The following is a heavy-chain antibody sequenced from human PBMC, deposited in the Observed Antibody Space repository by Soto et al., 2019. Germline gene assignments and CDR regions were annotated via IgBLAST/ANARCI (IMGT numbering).Heavy chain of an antibody. Sequence: GASVKVSCKASGGTFSSYTISWVRQAPGQGLERMGRIIPILGIANYAQKFQGRVTITADKSTSTAYMELSSLRSEDTAVYYCARAPPMLAYCGGDCYWDGAFDIWGQGTMVTVSS. CDR2: IIPILGIA. J-gene: IGHJ3*02. D-gene: IGHD2-21*01. V-gene: IGHV1-69*02. CDR1: GGTFSSYT. CDR3: ARAPPMLAYCGGDCYWDGAFDI.